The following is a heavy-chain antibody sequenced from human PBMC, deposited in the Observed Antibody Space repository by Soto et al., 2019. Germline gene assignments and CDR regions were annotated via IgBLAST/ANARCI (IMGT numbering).Heavy chain of an antibody. Sequence: GGSLRLSCAASGFTFSDYYMSWIRQAPGKGLEWVSYISSSGSTIYYADSVKGRFTISRDNAKSSLYLQMNSLRAEDTAVYYCARDQGDWLVLRGYFDYWGQGTLVTVSS. J-gene: IGHJ4*02. CDR1: GFTFSDYY. V-gene: IGHV3-11*01. CDR3: ARDQGDWLVLRGYFDY. CDR2: ISSSGSTI. D-gene: IGHD6-19*01.